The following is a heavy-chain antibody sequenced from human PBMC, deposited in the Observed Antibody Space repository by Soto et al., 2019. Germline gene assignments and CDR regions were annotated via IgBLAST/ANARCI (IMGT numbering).Heavy chain of an antibody. CDR2: IYYSGST. J-gene: IGHJ4*02. D-gene: IGHD3-22*01. CDR1: CGSISSSSYY. V-gene: IGHV4-39*01. Sequence: SETLSLTCTVSCGSISSSSYYWGWIRQPPGKGLEWIGSIYYSGSTYYNPSLKSRVTISVDTSKNQFSLKLSSVTAADTAVYYCARQNYYDSSGPWDFDYWGQGTLVTVSS. CDR3: ARQNYYDSSGPWDFDY.